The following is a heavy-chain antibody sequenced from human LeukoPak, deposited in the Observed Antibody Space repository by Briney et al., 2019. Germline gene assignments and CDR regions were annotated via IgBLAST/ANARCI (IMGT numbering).Heavy chain of an antibody. CDR2: INSDGSAT. V-gene: IGHV3-74*01. J-gene: IGHJ4*02. CDR3: VRGDLRLPRSTPAC. D-gene: IGHD5/OR15-5a*01. Sequence: AGGSLRLSCAASGFSFTNYWMHWVRQAPGKGLVWVSHINSDGSATRYADSVKGRFTISRDNAMNTLYLQMNSLRGEDTAVYYCVRGDLRLPRSTPACWGQGTLVTVSS. CDR1: GFSFTNYW.